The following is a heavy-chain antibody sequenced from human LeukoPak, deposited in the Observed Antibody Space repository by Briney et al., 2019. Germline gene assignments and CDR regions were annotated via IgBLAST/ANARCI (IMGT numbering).Heavy chain of an antibody. CDR3: AKGKASGWYIVDY. V-gene: IGHV3-30*02. CDR1: GFAFSNYG. D-gene: IGHD6-19*01. Sequence: GGSLRLSCAASGFAFSNYGMHWVRQAPGKGLEWVSFIRYDGSNKYYADSVKGRFTISRDNSKNTLYLQMNSLRAEDTAVYYCAKGKASGWYIVDYWGQGTLVTVSS. J-gene: IGHJ4*02. CDR2: IRYDGSNK.